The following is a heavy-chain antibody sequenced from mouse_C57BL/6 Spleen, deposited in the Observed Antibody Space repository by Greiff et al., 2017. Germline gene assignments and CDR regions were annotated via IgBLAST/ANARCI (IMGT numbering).Heavy chain of an antibody. Sequence: QVQLQQPGAELVKPGASVKMSCKASGYTFTSYWITWVKQRPGQGLAWIGDIYPGSGSTNYNEKFKSKATLTVDTSSSTAYMQLSSLTSEDSAVYYCARALYSNYDFDYWGQGTTLTVSS. J-gene: IGHJ2*01. CDR3: ARALYSNYDFDY. D-gene: IGHD2-5*01. CDR2: IYPGSGST. CDR1: GYTFTSYW. V-gene: IGHV1-55*01.